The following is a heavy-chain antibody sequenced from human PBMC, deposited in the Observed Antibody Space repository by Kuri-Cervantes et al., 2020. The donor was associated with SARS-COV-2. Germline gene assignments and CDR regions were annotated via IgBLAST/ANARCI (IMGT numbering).Heavy chain of an antibody. V-gene: IGHV3-7*01. D-gene: IGHD2-2*01. J-gene: IGHJ6*03. CDR2: IKQDGSEK. CDR3: ARERRVVPVYYYYYYYYMDV. Sequence: GESLKISRAASGFTFSSYWMSWVRQAPGKGLEWVANIKQDGSEKYYVDSVKGRFTISRDNAKNSLYLQMNSLRAEDTAVYYCARERRVVPVYYYYYYYYMDVWGKGTTVTVSS. CDR1: GFTFSSYW.